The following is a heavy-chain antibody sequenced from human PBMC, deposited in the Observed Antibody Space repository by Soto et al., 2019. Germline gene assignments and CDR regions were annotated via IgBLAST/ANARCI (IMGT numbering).Heavy chain of an antibody. J-gene: IGHJ4*02. V-gene: IGHV3-23*01. CDR2: FSGSGGNT. CDR3: AKRSAATAGYFDY. Sequence: VPLLESGGGLVQPGGSLRLSCAASGFTFNSYAMSWVRQAPGKGLEWVSTFSGSGGNTYYADSVKGRFTISRDNSKDTLYLQMNSLRADDTALYYCAKRSAATAGYFDYWGQGTLITVSS. CDR1: GFTFNSYA. D-gene: IGHD6-13*01.